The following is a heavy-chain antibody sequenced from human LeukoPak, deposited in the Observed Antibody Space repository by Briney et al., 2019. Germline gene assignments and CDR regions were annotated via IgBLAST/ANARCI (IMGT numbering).Heavy chain of an antibody. Sequence: SETLSLTCAVYGGSFRGYYWSWIRQPPGKGLEWIGEINHSGSTNYNPSLKSRVTISVDTSKNQFSLKLSSVTAADTAVYYCAREGLRGSWGQGTLVTVSS. D-gene: IGHD4-23*01. CDR2: INHSGST. J-gene: IGHJ5*02. CDR3: AREGLRGS. V-gene: IGHV4-34*01. CDR1: GGSFRGYY.